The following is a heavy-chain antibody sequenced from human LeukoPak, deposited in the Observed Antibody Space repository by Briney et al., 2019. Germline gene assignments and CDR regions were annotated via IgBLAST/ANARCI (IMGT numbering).Heavy chain of an antibody. J-gene: IGHJ4*02. CDR2: INPNSGGT. CDR1: GGTFSSYA. Sequence: ASVKVSCKASGGTFSSYAISWVRQAPGQGLEWMGWINPNSGGTNYAQKFQGRVTMTRDTSISTAYMELSRLRSDDTAVYYCAIEYYYDSSGYCYFDYWGQGTLVTVSS. D-gene: IGHD3-22*01. CDR3: AIEYYYDSSGYCYFDY. V-gene: IGHV1-2*02.